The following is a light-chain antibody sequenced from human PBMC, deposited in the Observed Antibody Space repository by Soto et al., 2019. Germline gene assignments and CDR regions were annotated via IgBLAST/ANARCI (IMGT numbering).Light chain of an antibody. CDR1: QSVSSSSY. CDR2: GAS. Sequence: EIVLKQSPGTLSLSPGERATLSCRASQSVSSSSYLAWYQQRPGQAPRLLIYGASSRATGIPDRFSGSGSATDFTLTISRLEPEDFAVYYCRQYGSSPSYTFGQGTKLEI. CDR3: RQYGSSPSYT. J-gene: IGKJ2*01. V-gene: IGKV3-20*01.